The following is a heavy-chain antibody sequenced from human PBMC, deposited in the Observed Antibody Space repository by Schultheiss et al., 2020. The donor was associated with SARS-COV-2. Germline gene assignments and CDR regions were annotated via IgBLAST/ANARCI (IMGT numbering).Heavy chain of an antibody. V-gene: IGHV3-30*03. D-gene: IGHD2-2*01. CDR3: ARTQGYGIQLLSLDV. CDR2: IYYDGKNK. CDR1: GFTISDFG. J-gene: IGHJ6*02. Sequence: GGSLRLSCAVSGFTISDFGMHWVRQAPGKGLEWVAVIYYDGKNKNADSVKGRFTVSRDNSKNTLFLQMNSLRAEDTAVYYCARTQGYGIQLLSLDVWGQGTTVTVSS.